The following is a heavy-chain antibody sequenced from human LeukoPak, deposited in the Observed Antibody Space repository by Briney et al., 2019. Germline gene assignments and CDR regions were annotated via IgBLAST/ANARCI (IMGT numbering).Heavy chain of an antibody. D-gene: IGHD5-18*01. CDR3: ARAPAMVTHYFDY. J-gene: IGHJ4*02. V-gene: IGHV3-30-3*01. CDR1: GFSFSSYV. CDR2: VSYDGNNK. Sequence: GGSLRLSCAASGFSFSSYVIHWVRQAPGKGLEWVAVVSYDGNNKYSADSVKGRFTISRDNSKNTLYLQMNSLRAEDTAVYYCARAPAMVTHYFDYWGQGTLVTVSS.